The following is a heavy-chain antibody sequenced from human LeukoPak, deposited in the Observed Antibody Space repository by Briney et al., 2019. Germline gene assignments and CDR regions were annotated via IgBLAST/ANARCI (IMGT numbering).Heavy chain of an antibody. CDR1: GGSISSYY. V-gene: IGHV4-4*07. CDR2: IYTSGST. J-gene: IGHJ3*02. D-gene: IGHD3-3*01. Sequence: SETLSLTCTVSGGSISSYYWSWIRQPAGKGLEWIGRIYTSGSTNYNPSLKSRVTMSVDTSKNQFSLKLSSVTAADTAVYYCARGPEWGKGNAFDIWGQGTMVTVSS. CDR3: ARGPEWGKGNAFDI.